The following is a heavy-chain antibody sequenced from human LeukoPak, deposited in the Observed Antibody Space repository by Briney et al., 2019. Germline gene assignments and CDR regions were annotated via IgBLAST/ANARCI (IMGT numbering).Heavy chain of an antibody. CDR3: AGSFYYYYYMDV. D-gene: IGHD2-15*01. J-gene: IGHJ6*03. V-gene: IGHV1-69*04. Sequence: SVKVSCKASGGTFSSYAISWVRQAPGQGLEWMGRIIPILGIANYAQKFQGRVTITADESTSTAYMELSGLRSEDTAVYYCAGSFYYYYYMDVWGKGTTVTVSS. CDR1: GGTFSSYA. CDR2: IIPILGIA.